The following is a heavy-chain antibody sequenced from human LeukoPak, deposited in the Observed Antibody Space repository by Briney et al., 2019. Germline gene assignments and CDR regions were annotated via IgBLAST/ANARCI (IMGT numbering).Heavy chain of an antibody. CDR2: ISDSGGST. CDR1: GFTFSSYA. D-gene: IGHD5-18*01. Sequence: GGSLRLSCAASGFTFSSYAMSWVRQAPGKGLEWVSSISDSGGSTYHADFVKGRFTISRDNSKNTLYLQMNSLRAEDTAVYYCAKDLVGYSYGSWGQGTLVTVSS. V-gene: IGHV3-23*01. CDR3: AKDLVGYSYGS. J-gene: IGHJ5*02.